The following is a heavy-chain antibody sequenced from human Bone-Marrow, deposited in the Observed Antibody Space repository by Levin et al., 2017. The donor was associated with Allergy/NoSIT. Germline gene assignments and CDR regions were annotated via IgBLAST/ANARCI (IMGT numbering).Heavy chain of an antibody. CDR1: GFTFSTYH. V-gene: IGHV3-30*03. J-gene: IGHJ4*02. D-gene: IGHD2/OR15-2a*01. Sequence: SCEASGFTFSTYHMYWVRQAPGKGLEWVALISYNGSNTYYAESVKGRFTISRDNGKNSFYLEMNSLRDEDTAVYYCVREGWSTFCDHWGQGALVTVSS. CDR3: VREGWSTFCDH. CDR2: ISYNGSNT.